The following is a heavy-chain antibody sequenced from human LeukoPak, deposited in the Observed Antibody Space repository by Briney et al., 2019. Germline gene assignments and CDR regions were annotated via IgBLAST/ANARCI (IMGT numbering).Heavy chain of an antibody. V-gene: IGHV3-7*03. CDR1: GFTFSSYW. Sequence: GGSLRLSCAASGFTFSSYWMSWVRQAPGKGLEWVANIKQDGSEKYYVDSVKGRFTISRDNAKNSLYLQMNSLRAEDTAVYYCARDWGPGDSSGWYGGEGYWGQGTLVTVSS. D-gene: IGHD6-19*01. CDR2: IKQDGSEK. CDR3: ARDWGPGDSSGWYGGEGY. J-gene: IGHJ4*02.